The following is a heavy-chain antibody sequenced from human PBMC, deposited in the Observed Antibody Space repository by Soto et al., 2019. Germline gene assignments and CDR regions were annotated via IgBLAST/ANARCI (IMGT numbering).Heavy chain of an antibody. V-gene: IGHV3-66*01. D-gene: IGHD2-15*01. CDR3: ARDLVVVAATWVSDAFDI. J-gene: IGHJ3*02. CDR2: IYSGGST. Sequence: GGSLRLSCAASEFTVSSNYMSWVRQAPGKGLEWVSVIYSGGSTYYADSVKGRFTISRDNSKNTLYLQMNSLRAEDTAVYYCARDLVVVAATWVSDAFDIWGQGTMVTVSS. CDR1: EFTVSSNY.